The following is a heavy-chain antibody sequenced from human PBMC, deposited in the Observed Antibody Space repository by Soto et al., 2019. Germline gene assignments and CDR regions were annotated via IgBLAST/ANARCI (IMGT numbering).Heavy chain of an antibody. J-gene: IGHJ6*02. CDR1: GFSLNTGGLG. Sequence: QITLKESGPTLVKPTQTLTLTCTFSGFSLNTGGLGVGWIRQPPGKALEWLALIYWDGDKRYSPSLKSRLSIPKDPTNHRVVLTMTNMDPVDTATYYCAHSRCGGDCLRSYSSHDYYGMDVWGQGTTVTVSS. CDR2: IYWDGDK. CDR3: AHSRCGGDCLRSYSSHDYYGMDV. V-gene: IGHV2-5*02. D-gene: IGHD2-21*02.